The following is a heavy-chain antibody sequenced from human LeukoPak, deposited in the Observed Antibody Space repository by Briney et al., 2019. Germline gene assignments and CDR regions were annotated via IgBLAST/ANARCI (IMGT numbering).Heavy chain of an antibody. D-gene: IGHD2-15*01. Sequence: GGSLRLSCAASGFTFSTYDMHWVRQATGKGLEWVSAIDITGDTYYPGSVKGRFTISRENAKNSLYLQMNSLRAGDTAVYYCARDRGGGHMDVWGKGTTVTISS. CDR1: GFTFSTYD. CDR2: IDITGDT. J-gene: IGHJ6*03. V-gene: IGHV3-13*01. CDR3: ARDRGGGHMDV.